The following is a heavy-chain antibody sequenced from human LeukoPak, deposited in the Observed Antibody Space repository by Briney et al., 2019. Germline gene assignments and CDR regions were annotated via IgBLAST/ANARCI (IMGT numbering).Heavy chain of an antibody. CDR3: ARINPRRSRGYSYMDV. CDR1: GGSISSYY. J-gene: IGHJ6*03. V-gene: IGHV4-4*07. Sequence: SETLSLTCTVSGGSISSYYWSWIRQPAGKGLEWIGRIYTSGSTNYNPSLKSRVTMSVDTSKNQFSLKLSSVTAADTAVYYCARINPRRSRGYSYMDVWGKGTTVTVSS. CDR2: IYTSGST.